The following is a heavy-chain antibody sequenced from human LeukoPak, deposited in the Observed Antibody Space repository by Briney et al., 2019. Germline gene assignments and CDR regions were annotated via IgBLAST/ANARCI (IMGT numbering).Heavy chain of an antibody. CDR3: ARRDYFDSSGYDY. CDR2: IGGRSTDI. D-gene: IGHD3-22*01. Sequence: GGSLRLSCAASGFTFSSYSMNWVRQAPGKGLEWVSSIGGRSTDIYYADSVKGRFTISRDNAKNSLYLQMNSLRAEDTAVYYCARRDYFDSSGYDYWGQGTLVTVSS. CDR1: GFTFSSYS. V-gene: IGHV3-21*01. J-gene: IGHJ4*02.